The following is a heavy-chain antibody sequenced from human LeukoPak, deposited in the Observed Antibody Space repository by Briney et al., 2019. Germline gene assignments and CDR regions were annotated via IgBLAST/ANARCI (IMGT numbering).Heavy chain of an antibody. D-gene: IGHD3-22*01. J-gene: IGHJ4*02. CDR1: GFIVTNNY. Sequence: GGSLRLSCAASGFIVTNNYMSWVRQTPGKGLEWVSSIYSGDTTEYAGSVKGRFTISRDNAKNSLYLQMNSLRAEDTAVYYCARSSEIVYWGQGTLVTVSS. V-gene: IGHV3-69-1*01. CDR3: ARSSEIVY. CDR2: IYSGDTT.